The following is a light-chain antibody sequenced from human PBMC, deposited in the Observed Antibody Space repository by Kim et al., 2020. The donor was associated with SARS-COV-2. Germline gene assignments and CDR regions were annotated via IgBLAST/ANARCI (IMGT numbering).Light chain of an antibody. V-gene: IGLV7-43*01. CDR2: TAT. J-gene: IGLJ2*01. CDR3: LLYYGASSVI. Sequence: GGPCTLTCASNSGPVTRTLYPMWFQQKPGQAPRPLIYTATNRHPWTPARFSGSLLGGKAALTLSGVQPEDEADYYCLLYYGASSVIFGGGTQLTVL. CDR1: SGPVTRTLY.